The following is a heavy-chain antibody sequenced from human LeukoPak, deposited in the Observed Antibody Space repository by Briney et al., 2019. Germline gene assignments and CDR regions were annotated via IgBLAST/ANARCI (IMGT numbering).Heavy chain of an antibody. J-gene: IGHJ5*02. D-gene: IGHD3-22*01. Sequence: GASVKVSCKASGYTFISYGISWVRQAPGQGLELMGLISGHNGYTHYAHNFQGRVTMTTDTSTSTAYMELRSLRSDDTAVYYCARDEARYSSGYYPNWFDPWGQGTLVTVSS. V-gene: IGHV1-18*01. CDR3: ARDEARYSSGYYPNWFDP. CDR1: GYTFISYG. CDR2: ISGHNGYT.